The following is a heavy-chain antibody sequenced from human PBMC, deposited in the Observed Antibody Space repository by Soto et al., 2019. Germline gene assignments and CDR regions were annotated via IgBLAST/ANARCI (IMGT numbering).Heavy chain of an antibody. D-gene: IGHD3-3*02. J-gene: IGHJ4*02. V-gene: IGHV4-30-4*01. Sequence: QVQLQESGPVLVKPSQTLSLTCTVSGGSISSGDYYWSWIRQPPGMGLEWIGYIYYSGSTYYNPSLKSRVTISVDTSKNQFSLKLSSVTAADTAVYYCARVRHLTESDFDYWGQGTLVTVSS. CDR3: ARVRHLTESDFDY. CDR1: GGSISSGDYY. CDR2: IYYSGST.